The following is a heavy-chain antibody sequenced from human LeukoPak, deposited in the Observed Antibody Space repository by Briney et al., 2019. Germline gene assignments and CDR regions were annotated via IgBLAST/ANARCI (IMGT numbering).Heavy chain of an antibody. CDR2: IKSKTDGGTT. CDR3: TTATSGSYDY. V-gene: IGHV3-15*01. D-gene: IGHD3-10*01. Sequence: GGSLRLSCAASGFTFNNAWMSGVRQAPGKGLEWVGRIKSKTDGGTTDYAAPVKGRFTISRDDSKNTLYLQMNSLKTEDTAVYYCTTATSGSYDYWDQGTLVTVSS. J-gene: IGHJ4*02. CDR1: GFTFNNAW.